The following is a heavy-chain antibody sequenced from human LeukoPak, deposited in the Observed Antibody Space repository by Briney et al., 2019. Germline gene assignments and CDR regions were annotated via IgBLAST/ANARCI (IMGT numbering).Heavy chain of an antibody. D-gene: IGHD2-15*01. CDR1: GFTFSSYA. CDR2: ISGSGGST. Sequence: GGSLRLSCAASGFTFSSYAMSWVRQAPGKGLEWVSAISGSGGSTYYADSVKGRFTISRDNSKNTLYLQMNSLKAEDTAVYYCARGRDVGPDIYYFDYWGQGTLVTVSS. V-gene: IGHV3-23*01. CDR3: ARGRDVGPDIYYFDY. J-gene: IGHJ4*02.